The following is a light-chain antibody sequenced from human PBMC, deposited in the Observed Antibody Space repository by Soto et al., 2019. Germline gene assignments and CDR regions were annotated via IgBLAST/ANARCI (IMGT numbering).Light chain of an antibody. CDR1: QSVSRNH. J-gene: IGKJ2*03. Sequence: EIVLTQSPGTLSLSPGERATLSCRASQSVSRNHLAWYQQKPGQAPRLLIYGASSRATGIADRFSVSGSGTDFTLTISRLEPEDLAVYYCQQYGNSPPFSFGQGTKLEIK. V-gene: IGKV3-20*01. CDR2: GAS. CDR3: QQYGNSPPFS.